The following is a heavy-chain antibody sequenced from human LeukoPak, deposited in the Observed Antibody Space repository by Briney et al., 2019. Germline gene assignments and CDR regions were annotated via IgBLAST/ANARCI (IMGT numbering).Heavy chain of an antibody. CDR2: MTSSSKTA. CDR3: SRDRWELLSNSYHYCGLDV. Sequence: GGSLRLSCAASGFSFRFYNMNWVRQAPGKGLEWISYMTSSSKTAYYADSVRGRFAISRDNAKNSLYLQMNSLRAEDTAVYYCSRDRWELLSNSYHYCGLDVWGQGTTVTVSS. V-gene: IGHV3-48*01. J-gene: IGHJ6*02. CDR1: GFSFRFYN. D-gene: IGHD2-15*01.